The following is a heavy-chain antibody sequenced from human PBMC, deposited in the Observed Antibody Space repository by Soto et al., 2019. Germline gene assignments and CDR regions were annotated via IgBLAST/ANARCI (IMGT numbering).Heavy chain of an antibody. J-gene: IGHJ4*02. CDR1: GFNFSSYA. V-gene: IGHV3-30-3*01. CDR2: ISYDGSNK. Sequence: GGSLRLSCAGSGFNFSSYAMHWVRQAQGKGLEWVAVISYDGSNKYYADSVKGRFTISRDNSKNTLYLQMNSLRAEDTAVYYCARDFLSGSNNGFDYWGQGTLVTVSS. CDR3: ARDFLSGSNNGFDY. D-gene: IGHD3-10*01.